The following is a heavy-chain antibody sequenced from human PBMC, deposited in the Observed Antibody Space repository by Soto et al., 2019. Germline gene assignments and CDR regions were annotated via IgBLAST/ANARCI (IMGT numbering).Heavy chain of an antibody. D-gene: IGHD6-6*01. CDR3: AKRSSSSTFDY. Sequence: EVQLLESGGGLVQPGESLRLSCAASGFTFSSYAMSWVRQAPGKGLEWVSVIIGSDDSTYYADSVKGRFTISRDNSKKTLYLQMNRLRAEDTAVYYCAKRSSSSTFDYWGQGTLVTVSS. CDR1: GFTFSSYA. CDR2: IIGSDDST. V-gene: IGHV3-23*01. J-gene: IGHJ4*02.